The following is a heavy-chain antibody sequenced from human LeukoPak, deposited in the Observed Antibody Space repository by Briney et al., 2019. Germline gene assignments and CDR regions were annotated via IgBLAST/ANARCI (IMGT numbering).Heavy chain of an antibody. D-gene: IGHD2-2*01. CDR1: GGSFSGYY. J-gene: IGHJ6*02. CDR2: INHSGST. CDR3: ARGPGYCSSTSCRAGMVGYGMDV. V-gene: IGHV4-34*01. Sequence: PSETLSLTCAVYGGSFSGYYWSWIRQPPGKGLEWIGEINHSGSTNYNPSLKSRVTISVDTSKNQFSLKLSSVTAADTAVYYCARGPGYCSSTSCRAGMVGYGMDVWGQGTTVTVSS.